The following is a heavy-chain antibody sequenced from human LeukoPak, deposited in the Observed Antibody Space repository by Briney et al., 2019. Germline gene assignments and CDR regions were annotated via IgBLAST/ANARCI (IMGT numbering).Heavy chain of an antibody. V-gene: IGHV1-18*01. J-gene: IGHJ6*03. CDR3: ARVGSDIVVVPAAIPNYYYYYMDV. CDR1: GYTFTSYG. D-gene: IGHD2-2*01. CDR2: ISAYNGNT. Sequence: ASVKVSCKASGYTFTSYGISWVRQAPGQGLEWMGWISAYNGNTNYAQKLQGRVTMTTDTSTSTAYMELSSLRSEDTAVYYCARVGSDIVVVPAAIPNYYYYYMDVWGKGTTVTVSS.